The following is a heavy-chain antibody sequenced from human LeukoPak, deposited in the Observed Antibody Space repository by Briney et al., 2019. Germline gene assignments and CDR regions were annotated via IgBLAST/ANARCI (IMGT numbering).Heavy chain of an antibody. CDR3: ARSKGSSWYSSFDY. J-gene: IGHJ4*02. V-gene: IGHV3-66*02. CDR2: IYSGGST. Sequence: GGSLSLSCAASGFTVSSNYMSWVRQAPGKGLEWVSVIYSGGSTYYADSVKGRFTISRDNSKNTLYLQMNSLRAEDTAVYYRARSKGSSWYSSFDYWGQGTLVTVSS. CDR1: GFTVSSNY. D-gene: IGHD6-13*01.